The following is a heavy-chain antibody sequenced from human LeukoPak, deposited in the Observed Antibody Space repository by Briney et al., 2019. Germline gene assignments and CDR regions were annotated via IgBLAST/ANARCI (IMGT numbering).Heavy chain of an antibody. D-gene: IGHD3-16*01. CDR2: SIALFDTT. Sequence: GSSVKVSCKTSRGTFINYGTKWVRQARGQGLEWMGRSIALFDTTNYAQKFQGRVTITTDVSTSTAYMERSSLRSEDAAVYYCARDLITDLTFDNWGQGTMVTVSS. CDR3: ARDLITDLTFDN. CDR1: RGTFINYG. J-gene: IGHJ4*02. V-gene: IGHV1-69*05.